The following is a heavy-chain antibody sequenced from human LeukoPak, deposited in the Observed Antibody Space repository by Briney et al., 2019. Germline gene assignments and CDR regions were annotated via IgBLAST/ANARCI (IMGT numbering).Heavy chain of an antibody. CDR1: GYTFTSYG. J-gene: IGHJ5*02. V-gene: IGHV1-18*01. Sequence: ASVKVSCKASGYTFTSYGISWVRQAPGQGLEWMAWISAYNGNTNYAQKLQGRVTMTTDTSTSTAYMELRSLRSDDTAVYYCARAPPYYDFWSGYSSRYNWFDPWGQGTLVTVSS. D-gene: IGHD3-3*01. CDR2: ISAYNGNT. CDR3: ARAPPYYDFWSGYSSRYNWFDP.